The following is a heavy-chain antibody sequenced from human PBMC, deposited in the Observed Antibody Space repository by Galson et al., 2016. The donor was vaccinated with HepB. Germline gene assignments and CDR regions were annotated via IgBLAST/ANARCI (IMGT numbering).Heavy chain of an antibody. D-gene: IGHD3-3*01. J-gene: IGHJ4*02. CDR2: ISGDGSRV. V-gene: IGHV3-74*01. Sequence: SLRLSCAASGFAFTNYWMNWVRQAPGKGLVWVSRISGDGSRVNYADFVKGRVTLSRDNAKNTLYLQMNSLRAEDRAVYYCARDFSSYDEYFDLWGQGTLVTVSS. CDR3: ARDFSSYDEYFDL. CDR1: GFAFTNYW.